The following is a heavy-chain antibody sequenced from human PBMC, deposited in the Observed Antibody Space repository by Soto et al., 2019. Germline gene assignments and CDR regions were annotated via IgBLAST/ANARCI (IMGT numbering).Heavy chain of an antibody. J-gene: IGHJ6*02. V-gene: IGHV3-30*18. Sequence: GGSLRLSCAASGFTFSSYGMHWVRQAPGKGLEWVAVISYDGSNKYYADSVKGRFTISRDNSKNTLYLQMNSLRAEDTAVYYCAKEAVAGTTYGMDVWGQGTTVTVPS. CDR1: GFTFSSYG. CDR2: ISYDGSNK. D-gene: IGHD6-19*01. CDR3: AKEAVAGTTYGMDV.